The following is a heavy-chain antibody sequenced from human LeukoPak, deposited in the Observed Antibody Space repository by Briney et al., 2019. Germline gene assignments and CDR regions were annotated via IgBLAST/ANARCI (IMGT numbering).Heavy chain of an antibody. CDR2: ISGYNGNT. J-gene: IGHJ3*02. CDR1: GYTFTSYG. CDR3: ARQTTVTSLDPSDI. Sequence: ASVKVSCKASGYTFTSYGISWVRQAPGQGLEWMGWISGYNGNTNYSQKFQGRVTMTTDTSTSTAYMELRSLRSDDTAVYYWARQTTVTSLDPSDIGGQGRMV. V-gene: IGHV1-18*01. D-gene: IGHD4-17*01.